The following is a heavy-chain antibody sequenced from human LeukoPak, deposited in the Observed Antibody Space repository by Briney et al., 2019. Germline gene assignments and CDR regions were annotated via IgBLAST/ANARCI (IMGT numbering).Heavy chain of an antibody. V-gene: IGHV1-69*13. CDR1: GGTFSSYA. CDR2: IIPIFGTA. D-gene: IGHD3-10*01. J-gene: IGHJ4*02. Sequence: GASVKVSCKASGGTFSSYAISWVRQAPGQGLEWMGGIIPIFGTANYAQKFQGRVTITADESTSTAYMELSSLRSEDTAVYYCARVHNSGRFGESSFGYWGQGTLVTVSS. CDR3: ARVHNSGRFGESSFGY.